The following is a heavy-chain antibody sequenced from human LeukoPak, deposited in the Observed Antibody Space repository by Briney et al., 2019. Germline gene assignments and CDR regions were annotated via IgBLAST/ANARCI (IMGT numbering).Heavy chain of an antibody. J-gene: IGHJ3*02. CDR1: GYTFTSYA. CDR3: ARERVPAAIKTYDAFDI. D-gene: IGHD2-2*01. CDR2: INAGNGNT. V-gene: IGHV1-3*01. Sequence: ASVKVSCKASGYTFTSYAMNWVRQAPGQRLEWIGWINAGNGNTKYSQKFQGRVTITRDTSASTAYMELSSLRSEDTAVYYCARERVPAAIKTYDAFDIWGQGTMVTVSS.